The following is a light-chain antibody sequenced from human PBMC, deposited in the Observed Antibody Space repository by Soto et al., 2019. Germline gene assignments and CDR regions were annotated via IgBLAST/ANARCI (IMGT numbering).Light chain of an antibody. CDR1: AGIRGN. CDR3: QHYHSDSEA. J-gene: IGKJ5*01. V-gene: IGKV1-9*01. Sequence: DIQMTQSPSSLSSSVGYRVAITCGASAGIRGNLAWYQERPGKAPKVLINVASTLQSGVTSRFSGTGSGTEFAITISSLQPDDFPNYYCQHYHSDSEAFGQGKRLE. CDR2: VAS.